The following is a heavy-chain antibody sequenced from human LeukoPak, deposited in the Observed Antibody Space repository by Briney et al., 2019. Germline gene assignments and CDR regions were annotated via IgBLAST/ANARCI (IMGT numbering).Heavy chain of an antibody. CDR1: GGSISSYY. V-gene: IGHV4-4*09. CDR2: IYTSGST. Sequence: PSETLSLTCTVSGGSISSYYWSWIRQPPGKGLEWIGYIYTSGSTNYNPSLKSRVTISVDTSKNQFSLKLSSVTAADTAVYYCARRMAYYDSSGNAFDIWGQGTMVTIPS. J-gene: IGHJ3*02. CDR3: ARRMAYYDSSGNAFDI. D-gene: IGHD3-22*01.